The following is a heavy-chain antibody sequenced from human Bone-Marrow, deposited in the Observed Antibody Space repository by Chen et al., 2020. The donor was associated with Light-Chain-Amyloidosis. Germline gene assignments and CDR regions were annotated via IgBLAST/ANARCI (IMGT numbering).Heavy chain of an antibody. D-gene: IGHD1-1*01. Sequence: QVELQESGPGLVKPSEILSLTCTVSRGPTSHYYWRWIRKTPGKGLEWIGHMYYSGNTNYNPSLKSRVTISSGASTSQIVLKLRSVTAADAAIYYCARVSHPNGTHLYFGLWGRGTPVTVSS. V-gene: IGHV4-59*01. CDR3: ARVSHPNGTHLYFGL. CDR2: MYYSGNT. J-gene: IGHJ2*01. CDR1: RGPTSHYY.